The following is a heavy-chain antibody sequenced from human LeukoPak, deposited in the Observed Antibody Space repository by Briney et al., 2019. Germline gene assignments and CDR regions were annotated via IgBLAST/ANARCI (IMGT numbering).Heavy chain of an antibody. Sequence: GGSLRLSCAASGFTFSSYEMNWVRQAPGKGLEWVSYISSSGSTIYYADSVKGRFIISRDNAKNSLYLQMNSLRAEDTAVYYCARDPEDTAMVSFDYWGQGTLVTFSS. J-gene: IGHJ4*02. CDR3: ARDPEDTAMVSFDY. D-gene: IGHD5-18*01. V-gene: IGHV3-48*03. CDR2: ISSSGSTI. CDR1: GFTFSSYE.